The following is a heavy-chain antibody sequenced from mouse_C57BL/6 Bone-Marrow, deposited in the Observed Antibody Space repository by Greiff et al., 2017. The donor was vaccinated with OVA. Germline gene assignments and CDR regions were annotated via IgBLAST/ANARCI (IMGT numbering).Heavy chain of an antibody. J-gene: IGHJ2*01. CDR1: GYTFTSYW. D-gene: IGHD2-3*01. V-gene: IGHV1-59*01. Sequence: QVQLQQPGAELVRPGTSVKLSCKASGYTFTSYWMHWVKQRPGQGLEWIGVIDPSDSYTNYNQKFKGKATLTVDTSSSTAYMQLSRLTSEDSAVYYCARDGEDYWGQGTTLTVSS. CDR3: ARDGEDY. CDR2: IDPSDSYT.